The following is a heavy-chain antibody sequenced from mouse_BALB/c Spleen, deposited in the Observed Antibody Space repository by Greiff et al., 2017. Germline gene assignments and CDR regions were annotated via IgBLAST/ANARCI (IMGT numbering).Heavy chain of an antibody. CDR1: GYSFTSYW. CDR3: ARSDGSSSWFAY. CDR2: IDPSDSET. D-gene: IGHD1-1*01. V-gene: IGHV1S127*01. Sequence: VQLQQSGPQLVRPGASVKISCKASGYSFTSYWMHWVKQRPGQGLEWIGMIDPSDSETRLNQKFKDKATLTVDKSSSTAYMQLSSPTSEDSAVYYCARSDGSSSWFAYWGQGTLVTVSA. J-gene: IGHJ3*01.